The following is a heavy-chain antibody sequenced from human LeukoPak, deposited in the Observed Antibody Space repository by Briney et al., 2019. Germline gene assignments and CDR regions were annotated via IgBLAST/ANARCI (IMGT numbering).Heavy chain of an antibody. V-gene: IGHV1-2*02. CDR2: INPNSGGT. D-gene: IGHD3-9*01. CDR1: GYTFTGYY. J-gene: IGHJ6*03. Sequence: ASVRVSCKASGYTFTGYYMHWVRQAPGQGLEWMGWINPNSGGTNYAQKFQGRVTMTRDTSISTAYMELSRLRSDDTAVYYCARGSVLRYFDWIRYYYYYMDVWGKGTTVTISS. CDR3: ARGSVLRYFDWIRYYYYYMDV.